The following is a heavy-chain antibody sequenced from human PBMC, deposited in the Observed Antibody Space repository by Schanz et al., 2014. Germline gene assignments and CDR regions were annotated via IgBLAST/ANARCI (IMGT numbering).Heavy chain of an antibody. D-gene: IGHD2-15*01. Sequence: EVQLVESGGGLVQPGGSLTLSCAASGFTVSNNYMSWVRQAPGKGLECVSIIYSDGCTYYVDSVKGRFIISRDNSKNTVYLQMNSLGAEDTAVYCCARDPGGTKTHGLWGQGTLVTVSS. V-gene: IGHV3-66*01. CDR3: ARDPGGTKTHGL. J-gene: IGHJ4*02. CDR2: IYSDGCT. CDR1: GFTVSNNY.